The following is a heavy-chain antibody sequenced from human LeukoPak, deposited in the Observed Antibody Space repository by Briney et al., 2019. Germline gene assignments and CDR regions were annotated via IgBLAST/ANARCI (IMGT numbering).Heavy chain of an antibody. CDR3: ARETSGSHWN. CDR1: GFTVGNSY. D-gene: IGHD1-26*01. CDR2: IYSGGHT. Sequence: GGSLRLSCAASGFTVGNSYLSWVRQAPGKGLVWVSVIYSGGHTYYADSVKGRFTISRDNSKNTLYLQMNSLTVEDTAVYYCARETSGSHWNWGQGTLVTVSS. V-gene: IGHV3-66*01. J-gene: IGHJ4*02.